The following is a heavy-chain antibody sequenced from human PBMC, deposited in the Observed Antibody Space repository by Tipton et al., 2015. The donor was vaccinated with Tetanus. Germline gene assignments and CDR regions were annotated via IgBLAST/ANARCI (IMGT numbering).Heavy chain of an antibody. V-gene: IGHV4-39*02. Sequence: TLSLTCTVSGGSVSRSGPFWGWIRQPPGKDLEWIGTINDAKTPYYNPSLRSRVTISVATSMNHFSLRLTSVTAADSAVYYCVRPKDYAFDVWGQGTMVTVSS. CDR3: VRPKDYAFDV. J-gene: IGHJ3*01. D-gene: IGHD2-15*01. CDR1: GGSVSRSGPF. CDR2: INDAKTP.